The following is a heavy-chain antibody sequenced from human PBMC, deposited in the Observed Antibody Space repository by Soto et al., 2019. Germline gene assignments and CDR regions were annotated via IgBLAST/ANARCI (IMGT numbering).Heavy chain of an antibody. Sequence: EVQLLESGGGLVQPGGSLRLSCAASGFTFSSYAMSWVRQAPGKGLEWVSAISGSGGSTYYADSVKGRFTISRDNSKNTLYLQMNSLRAEDTAVYYCAKEGGEKDYYYYGMDVWGQGTTVTVSS. V-gene: IGHV3-23*01. D-gene: IGHD4-17*01. CDR3: AKEGGEKDYYYYGMDV. J-gene: IGHJ6*02. CDR2: ISGSGGST. CDR1: GFTFSSYA.